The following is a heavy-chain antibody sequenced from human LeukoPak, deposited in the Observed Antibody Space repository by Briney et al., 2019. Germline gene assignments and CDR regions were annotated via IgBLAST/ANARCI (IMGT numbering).Heavy chain of an antibody. CDR2: ISSSSSYI. CDR1: GFTFSSYS. D-gene: IGHD2-2*01. J-gene: IGHJ6*02. CDR3: AKDMIRRYCSSTSCYHYYYGMDV. V-gene: IGHV3-21*04. Sequence: GGSLRLSCAASGFTFSSYSMNWVRQAPGKGLEWVSSISSSSSYIYYADSVKGRFTISRDNAKNSLYLQMNSLRAEDTALYYCAKDMIRRYCSSTSCYHYYYGMDVWGQGTTVTVSS.